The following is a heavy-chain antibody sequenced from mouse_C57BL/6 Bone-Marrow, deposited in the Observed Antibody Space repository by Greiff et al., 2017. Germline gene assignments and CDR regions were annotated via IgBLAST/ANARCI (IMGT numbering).Heavy chain of an antibody. V-gene: IGHV5-4*03. D-gene: IGHD3-2*02. J-gene: IGHJ2*01. Sequence: EVKVEESGGGLVKPGGSLKLSCAASGFTFSSYAMSWVRQTPEKRLEWVATISDGGSYTYYPDNVKGRFTISRDNAKNNLYLQMSHLKSEDTAMYYCARGPGWDYFDYWGQGTTLTVSS. CDR1: GFTFSSYA. CDR2: ISDGGSYT. CDR3: ARGPGWDYFDY.